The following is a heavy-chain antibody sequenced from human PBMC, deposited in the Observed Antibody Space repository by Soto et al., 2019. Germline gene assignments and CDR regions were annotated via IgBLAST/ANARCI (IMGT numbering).Heavy chain of an antibody. Sequence: GASVKVSCKASGYTFTNYGFSWVRQAPGQGLEWMGWISGYNGNTNYAQKFQGRVTMTTDTSTSTAYMELRSLRSDDTAVYYCAREGIVVIGSPIDPWGQGTLVTVSS. CDR2: ISGYNGNT. J-gene: IGHJ5*02. CDR3: AREGIVVIGSPIDP. V-gene: IGHV1-18*01. D-gene: IGHD6-19*01. CDR1: GYTFTNYG.